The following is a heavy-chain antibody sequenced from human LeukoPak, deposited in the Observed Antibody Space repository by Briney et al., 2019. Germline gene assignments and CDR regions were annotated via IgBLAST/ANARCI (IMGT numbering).Heavy chain of an antibody. CDR2: ISAYNGNT. D-gene: IGHD4-17*01. CDR3: ARDPGGYGDPHYYYYYGMDV. J-gene: IGHJ6*02. V-gene: IGHV1-18*01. Sequence: ASVKVSCKASGGTFSSYAISWVRQAPGQGLEWMGWISAYNGNTNYAQKLQGRVTMTTDTSTSTAYMELRSLRSDDTAVYYCARDPGGYGDPHYYYYYGMDVWGQGTTVTVSS. CDR1: GGTFSSYA.